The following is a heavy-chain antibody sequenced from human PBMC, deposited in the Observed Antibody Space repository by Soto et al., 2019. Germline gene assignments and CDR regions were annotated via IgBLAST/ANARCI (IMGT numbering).Heavy chain of an antibody. J-gene: IGHJ6*02. D-gene: IGHD2-2*02. Sequence: AWSLRLSCAASGVTYNSYWIHGVLKTQGRGLMWVSRINIDGSTTTYADSVKGRFTISSDNAKNTLYLHTNSLRAEDTAVYYSARSPLYTGLEIWGQGTTVTVS. V-gene: IGHV3-74*01. CDR2: INIDGSTT. CDR3: ARSPLYTGLEI. CDR1: GVTYNSYW.